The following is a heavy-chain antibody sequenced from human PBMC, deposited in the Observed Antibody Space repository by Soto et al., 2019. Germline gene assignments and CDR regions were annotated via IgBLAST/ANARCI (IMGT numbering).Heavy chain of an antibody. Sequence: EVQLLESGGGLVQPGGSLRLSCAASGFTFSSYAMNWVHQAPGKGLEWVSFITGSGGSTYDADSVKGRFTISRDNSKNTLYLQMSSLRAEDTAVYFCAKDYCSGGSCYLDYWGQGTLVTVSS. D-gene: IGHD2-15*01. CDR3: AKDYCSGGSCYLDY. CDR1: GFTFSSYA. J-gene: IGHJ4*02. V-gene: IGHV3-23*01. CDR2: ITGSGGST.